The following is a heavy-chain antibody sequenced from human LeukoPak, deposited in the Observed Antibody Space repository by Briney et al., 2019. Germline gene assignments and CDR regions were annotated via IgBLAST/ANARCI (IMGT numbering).Heavy chain of an antibody. V-gene: IGHV3-21*01. D-gene: IGHD3-10*01. Sequence: GGSLRLSCAASGFTFSSYSMNWVRQAPGKGLEWVSSISSSSSYIYYADSVKGRFTISRDNAKSSLYLQMNSLRAEDTAVYYCARDSDSGWFGEFYYYYYYMDVWGKGTTVTVSS. J-gene: IGHJ6*03. CDR1: GFTFSSYS. CDR2: ISSSSSYI. CDR3: ARDSDSGWFGEFYYYYYYMDV.